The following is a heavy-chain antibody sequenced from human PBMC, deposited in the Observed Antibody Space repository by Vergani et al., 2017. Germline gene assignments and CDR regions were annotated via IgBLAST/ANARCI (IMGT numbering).Heavy chain of an antibody. CDR3: AHWAITMVRGVPIFDY. D-gene: IGHD3-10*01. V-gene: IGHV2-5*02. Sequence: QITLKESGPTLVKPTQTLTLTCTFSGFSLSTSGVGVGWIRQPPGKALEWLALIYWDDDKRYSPSLKSRLTITKDTTKNQVVLTMTNMDPVDTATYYCAHWAITMVRGVPIFDYWGQGTLVTVSS. CDR2: IYWDDDK. CDR1: GFSLSTSGVG. J-gene: IGHJ4*02.